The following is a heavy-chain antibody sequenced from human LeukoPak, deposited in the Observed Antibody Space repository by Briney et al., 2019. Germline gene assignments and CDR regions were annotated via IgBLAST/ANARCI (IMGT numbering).Heavy chain of an antibody. V-gene: IGHV1-2*02. CDR3: VRGYGDGFYFDY. J-gene: IGHJ4*02. CDR2: INPNSGGT. CDR1: GYTFTAYY. Sequence: ASVKVSCKASGYTFTAYYMHWVRQAPGQGLEWMGWINPNSGGTNYAQKFQGRVTMTRGTSISTAYMELSRLRSDDTAVYYCVRGYGDGFYFDYWGQGTLVTVSS. D-gene: IGHD4-17*01.